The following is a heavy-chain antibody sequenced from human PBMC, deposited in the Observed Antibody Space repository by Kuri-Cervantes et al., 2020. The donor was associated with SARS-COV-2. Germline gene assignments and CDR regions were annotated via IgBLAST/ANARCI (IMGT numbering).Heavy chain of an antibody. D-gene: IGHD2-15*01. CDR3: ARKIPYCSGGSCYSGWFDP. CDR1: GGSFSGYY. Sequence: SQTLSLTCAVYGGSFSGYYWSWIRQPPGKGLEWIGEINHGGSTNYNPSLKSRVTISVDTSKNQFSLKLSSVTAADTAVYYCARKIPYCSGGSCYSGWFDPWGQGTLVTVSS. CDR2: INHGGST. V-gene: IGHV4-34*01. J-gene: IGHJ5*02.